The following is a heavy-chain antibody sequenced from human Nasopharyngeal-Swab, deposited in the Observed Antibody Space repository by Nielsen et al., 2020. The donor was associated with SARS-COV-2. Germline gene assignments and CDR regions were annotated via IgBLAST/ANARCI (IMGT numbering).Heavy chain of an antibody. D-gene: IGHD6-19*01. CDR3: ARDIAVAASEYFQH. V-gene: IGHV3-33*01. CDR1: GFTFSSYG. J-gene: IGHJ1*01. Sequence: GGSLRLSCAASGFTFSSYGMHWVRQAPGKGLEWVAVIWYDGSNKYYADSVKGRFTISRDNSKNTLYLQMNSLRAEDTAVYYCARDIAVAASEYFQHWGQGTLVTASS. CDR2: IWYDGSNK.